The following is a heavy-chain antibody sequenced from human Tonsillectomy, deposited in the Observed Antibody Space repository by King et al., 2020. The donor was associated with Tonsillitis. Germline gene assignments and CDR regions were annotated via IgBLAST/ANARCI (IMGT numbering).Heavy chain of an antibody. CDR3: ARGLYNGAYQGLNY. CDR1: GFTFSSYW. J-gene: IGHJ4*02. Sequence: QLVQSGGGLAQPGGSLRLSCADSGFTFSSYWMHWVRQAPGQGPLWVSRINIDGTTITYADSVKGPYTISRDKAKNTLYLQINRLRAEDTAVYYCARGLYNGAYQGLNYWGQGTLVTVSS. CDR2: INIDGTTI. V-gene: IGHV3-74*01. D-gene: IGHD2-8*01.